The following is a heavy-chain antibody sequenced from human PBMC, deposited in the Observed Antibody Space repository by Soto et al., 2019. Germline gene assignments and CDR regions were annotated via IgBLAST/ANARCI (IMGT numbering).Heavy chain of an antibody. CDR2: INPSGGST. Sequence: QVQLVQSGAEVKKPGASVEVSCKASGYTFTSYYMHWVRQAPGQGLEWMGIINPSGGSTSYAQKSQGRVTMTRDTSTSTGYMERSSLRSEDTAVYYCARVYPSDTRYGYVGNNWFDPWGQGTLVTVSS. V-gene: IGHV1-46*03. CDR3: ARVYPSDTRYGYVGNNWFDP. CDR1: GYTFTSYY. J-gene: IGHJ5*02. D-gene: IGHD5-18*01.